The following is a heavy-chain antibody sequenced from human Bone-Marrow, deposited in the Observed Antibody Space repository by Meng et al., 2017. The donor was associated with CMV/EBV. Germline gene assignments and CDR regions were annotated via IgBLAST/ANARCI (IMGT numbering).Heavy chain of an antibody. CDR2: ISSRSSYI. V-gene: IGHV3-21*04. D-gene: IGHD5-24*01. CDR1: GFTFSSYS. CDR3: ARDRANDY. J-gene: IGHJ4*02. Sequence: GGSLRLSCAASGFTFSSYSMNWVRQAPGKGLEWVSSISSRSSYIYYADSVKGRFTISRDNSKNTLYLQMNSLRAEDTAVYYCARDRANDYWGQGTLVTVSS.